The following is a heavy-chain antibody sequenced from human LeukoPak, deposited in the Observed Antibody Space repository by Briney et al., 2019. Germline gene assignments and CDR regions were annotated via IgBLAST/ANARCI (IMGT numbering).Heavy chain of an antibody. J-gene: IGHJ4*02. D-gene: IGHD1-7*01. Sequence: ETLSLTCAVYGGSFSGYYWSWIRQPPGKGLEWVSAISGSGGSTYYADSVKGRFTISRDNSKNTLYLQMNSLRAEDTAVYYCAKGWYNWNYPLDYWGQGTLVTVSS. CDR1: GGSFSGYY. CDR2: ISGSGGST. V-gene: IGHV3-23*01. CDR3: AKGWYNWNYPLDY.